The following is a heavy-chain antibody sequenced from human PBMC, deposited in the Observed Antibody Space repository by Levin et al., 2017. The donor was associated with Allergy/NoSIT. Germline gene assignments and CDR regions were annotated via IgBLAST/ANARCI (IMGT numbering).Heavy chain of an antibody. J-gene: IGHJ4*02. D-gene: IGHD3-10*01. CDR3: AKDRGVRGDQYFDY. CDR2: ISYDGSNK. Sequence: GGSLRLSCAASGFTFSSYGMHWVRQAPGKGLEWVAVISYDGSNKYYADSVKGRFTISRDNSKNTLYLQMNSLRAEDTAVYYCAKDRGVRGDQYFDYWGQGTLVTVSS. CDR1: GFTFSSYG. V-gene: IGHV3-30*18.